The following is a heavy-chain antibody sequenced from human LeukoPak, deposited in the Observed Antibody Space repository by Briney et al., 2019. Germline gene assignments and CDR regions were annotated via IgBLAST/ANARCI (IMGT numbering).Heavy chain of an antibody. Sequence: SETLSLTCTVSGGSISSYYWSWIRQPPGKGLEWIGYIYYSGSTSYNPSLKSRVTISVDTSKNQFSLKLTSVTAADTAVYYCARRYQWLRTNVYAFDIWGQGTMVTVSS. V-gene: IGHV4-59*08. CDR3: ARRYQWLRTNVYAFDI. CDR2: IYYSGST. D-gene: IGHD6-19*01. CDR1: GGSISSYY. J-gene: IGHJ3*02.